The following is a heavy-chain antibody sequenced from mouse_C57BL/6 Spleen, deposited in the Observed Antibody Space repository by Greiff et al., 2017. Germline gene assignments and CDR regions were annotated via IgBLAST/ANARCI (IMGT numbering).Heavy chain of an antibody. J-gene: IGHJ2*01. CDR1: GYTFTSYW. V-gene: IGHV1-7*01. D-gene: IGHD4-1*01. CDR3: ATLNWDGNY. CDR2: ITPSSGYT. Sequence: VKLQQSGAELAKPGASVKLSCKASGYTFTSYWMHWVQQRPGQGLEWIGYITPSSGYTKYNQKFKDTATLTADNSSSTAYRQLSSLTYEDSAVYNRATLNWDGNYWGQGTTLTVSS.